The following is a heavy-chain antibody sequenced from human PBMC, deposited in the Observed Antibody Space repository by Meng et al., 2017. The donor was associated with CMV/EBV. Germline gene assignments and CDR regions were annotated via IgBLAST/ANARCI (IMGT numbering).Heavy chain of an antibody. V-gene: IGHV4-39*07. J-gene: IGHJ6*02. Sequence: SETLSLTCTVSGGSISSSSYYWGWIRQPPGKGLEWIGSIYYSGSTYYNPSLKSRVTISVDTSKNQFSPKLSSVTAADTAVYYCARSSYYDSSGYYYLGGMDVWGQGTTVTVSS. D-gene: IGHD3-22*01. CDR3: ARSSYYDSSGYYYLGGMDV. CDR2: IYYSGST. CDR1: GGSISSSSYY.